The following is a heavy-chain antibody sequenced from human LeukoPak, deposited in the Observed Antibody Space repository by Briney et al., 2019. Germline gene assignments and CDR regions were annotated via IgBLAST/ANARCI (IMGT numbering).Heavy chain of an antibody. V-gene: IGHV4-61*09. Sequence: PSQTLSLICTVSGGSISSGHYSWTWIRQPAGKGLEWIGHIYTSGISNYNPSLKSRVTISVDASKNQFSLKLKSVTAADTAVYYCARFTPQGYGWGGYNRFDPWGQGTLVTVSS. J-gene: IGHJ5*02. CDR2: IYTSGIS. CDR1: GGSISSGHYS. CDR3: ARFTPQGYGWGGYNRFDP. D-gene: IGHD3-16*01.